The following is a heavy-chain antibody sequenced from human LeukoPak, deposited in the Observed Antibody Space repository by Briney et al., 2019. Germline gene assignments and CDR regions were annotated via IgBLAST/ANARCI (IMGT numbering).Heavy chain of an antibody. D-gene: IGHD3-22*01. J-gene: IGHJ5*02. V-gene: IGHV3-21*01. CDR3: ATVTYCYDSSGSHL. CDR1: GFTFSSYS. Sequence: GGSLRLSCAASGFTFSSYSMNWVRQAPGKGLEWVSSISSSSSYIYYADSVKGRFTISRDNAKNSLYLQMNSLRAEDTAVYYCATVTYCYDSSGSHLWGQGTLVTVSS. CDR2: ISSSSSYI.